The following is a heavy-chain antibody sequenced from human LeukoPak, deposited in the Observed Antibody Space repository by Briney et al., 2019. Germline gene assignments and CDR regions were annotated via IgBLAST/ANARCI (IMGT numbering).Heavy chain of an antibody. CDR1: GFTFSSYS. CDR3: AKDYGGVLWFGELSPPYMDV. D-gene: IGHD3-10*01. Sequence: GGSLRLSCAASGFTFSSYSMNWVRQAPGKGLEWVAFIRYDGSNKYYADSVKGRFTISRDNSKNTLYLQMNSLRAEDTAVYYCAKDYGGVLWFGELSPPYMDVWGKGTTVTISS. CDR2: IRYDGSNK. J-gene: IGHJ6*03. V-gene: IGHV3-30*02.